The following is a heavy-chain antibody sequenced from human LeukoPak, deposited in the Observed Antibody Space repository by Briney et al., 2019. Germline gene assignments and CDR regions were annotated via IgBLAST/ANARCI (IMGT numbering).Heavy chain of an antibody. V-gene: IGHV3-7*01. CDR3: ARVDYGTLHFDY. CDR1: GFTFSSYW. Sequence: PGGSLRLSCAAPGFTFSSYWMSWVRQAPGKGLEWVANIKQDGSEKYYVDSVKGRFTISRDNAKNSLYLQMNSLRAEDTAVYYCARVDYGTLHFDYWGQGTLVTVSS. J-gene: IGHJ4*02. D-gene: IGHD3-16*01. CDR2: IKQDGSEK.